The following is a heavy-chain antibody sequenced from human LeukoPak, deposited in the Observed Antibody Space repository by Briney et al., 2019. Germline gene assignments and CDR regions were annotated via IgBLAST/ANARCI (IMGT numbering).Heavy chain of an antibody. CDR1: GGSISGHYWT. Sequence: TLSLTCNVSGGSISGHYWTWIRQPPGKALEWLALIYWDDDKRYSPSLKSRLTITKDTSKNQVVLTMTNMDPVDTATYYCAHHVGAFDIWGQGTMVTVSS. V-gene: IGHV2-5*02. CDR3: AHHVGAFDI. CDR2: IYWDDDK. J-gene: IGHJ3*02. D-gene: IGHD3-16*01.